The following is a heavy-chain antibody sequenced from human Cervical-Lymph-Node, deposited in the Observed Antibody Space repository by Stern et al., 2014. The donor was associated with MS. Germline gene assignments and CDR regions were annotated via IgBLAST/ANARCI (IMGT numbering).Heavy chain of an antibody. CDR3: ARDDVMVWGMDF. V-gene: IGHV1-69*01. CDR1: GDTFSNYG. D-gene: IGHD3-16*01. Sequence: QLVQSGAEVKKPGSSVKVSCKASGDTFSNYGISWVRQAPGQGIEWMGGIIPNLGTANYAQQFKGRVTRTGEASPRPVSIALGSQRSEDTSVYYCARDDVMVWGMDFWGQGTTVTVSS. CDR2: IIPNLGTA. J-gene: IGHJ6*02.